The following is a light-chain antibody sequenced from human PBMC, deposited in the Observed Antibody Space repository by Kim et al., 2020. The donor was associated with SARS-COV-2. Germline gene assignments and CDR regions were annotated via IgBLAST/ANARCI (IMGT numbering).Light chain of an antibody. V-gene: IGKV2-28*01. Sequence: EPASISCRSSQSPLYSNGFNYLDWYLQKPGQSPQLLIYLGSNRASGAPDRFSGSGSGTDFTLKISRVEAEDVGVYYCMQTLQTPRTFGPGTKLEI. CDR1: QSPLYSNGFNY. CDR2: LGS. CDR3: MQTLQTPRT. J-gene: IGKJ2*01.